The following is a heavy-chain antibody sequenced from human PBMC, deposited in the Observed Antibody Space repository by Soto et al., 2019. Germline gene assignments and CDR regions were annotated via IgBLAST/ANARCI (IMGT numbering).Heavy chain of an antibody. V-gene: IGHV4-59*01. CDR3: ARSGYYYYYGMDV. Sequence: SETLSLTYTVADGYSSSYDWSWIRQTPGKGLEWIGYIYYSGSTNYNPSLKSRVTISVDTSKNQFSLKLSSVTAADTAVYYCARSGYYYYYGMDVWGQGTTVTVSS. J-gene: IGHJ6*02. CDR2: IYYSGST. CDR1: DGYSSSYD.